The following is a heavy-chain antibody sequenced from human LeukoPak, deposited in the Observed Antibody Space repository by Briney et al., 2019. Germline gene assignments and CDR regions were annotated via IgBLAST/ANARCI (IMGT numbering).Heavy chain of an antibody. D-gene: IGHD5-18*01. CDR1: GFMFSGYS. V-gene: IGHV3-48*01. CDR3: ARGRQGYHFDY. CDR2: ISSSGGDT. J-gene: IGHJ4*02. Sequence: LPGGSLRLSCAASGFMFSGYSMDWVRQAPGKGLEWVSYISSSGGDTHYTDSVKGRFTISRDNAKNSLYLQMNSLRAEDTAVYYCARGRQGYHFDYWGQGTPVTVSS.